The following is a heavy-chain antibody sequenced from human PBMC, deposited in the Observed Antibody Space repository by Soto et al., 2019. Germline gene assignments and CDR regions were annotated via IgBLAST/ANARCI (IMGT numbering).Heavy chain of an antibody. V-gene: IGHV4-39*01. CDR1: GGSISSSSYY. CDR2: IYYSGST. D-gene: IGHD1-26*01. Sequence: SETLSLTCTVSGGSISSSSYYWGWIRQPPGKGLEWIGSIYYSGSTYYNPSLKSRVTISVDTSKNQFSLKLSSVTAADTAVYYCARPGLAAGNRGSWFDPWGQGTLVTVSS. CDR3: ARPGLAAGNRGSWFDP. J-gene: IGHJ5*02.